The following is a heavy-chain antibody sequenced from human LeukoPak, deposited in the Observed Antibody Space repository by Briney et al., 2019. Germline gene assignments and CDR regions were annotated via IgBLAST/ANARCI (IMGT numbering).Heavy chain of an antibody. D-gene: IGHD6-13*01. Sequence: QAGGSLRLSCAASGFTFSSYAMHWVRQAPGKGLERVAVISYDGSNKYYADSVKGRFTISRDNSKNTLYLQMNSLRAEDTAVYYCAKDRQLVLHYWGQGTLVTGSS. CDR3: AKDRQLVLHY. CDR2: ISYDGSNK. J-gene: IGHJ4*02. V-gene: IGHV3-30-3*01. CDR1: GFTFSSYA.